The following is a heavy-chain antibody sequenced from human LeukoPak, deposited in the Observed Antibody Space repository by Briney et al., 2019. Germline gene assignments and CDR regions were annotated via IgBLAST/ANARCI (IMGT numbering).Heavy chain of an antibody. D-gene: IGHD2-21*01. CDR3: ARSGHCSGSACYSEGIDF. CDR2: IKGYNGDT. V-gene: IGHV1-18*01. Sequence: ASVKVSCMTSGYTFIGSGITWVRQAPGQGLEWMGWIKGYNGDTAYAQMFQGRFFMTIDASTSTSSMELSGLRSDDTAVYYCARSGHCSGSACYSEGIDFWGQGTLVTVSS. J-gene: IGHJ4*02. CDR1: GYTFIGSG.